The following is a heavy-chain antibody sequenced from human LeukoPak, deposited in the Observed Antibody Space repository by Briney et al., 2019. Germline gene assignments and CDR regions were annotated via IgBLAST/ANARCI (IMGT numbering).Heavy chain of an antibody. CDR2: FSGSGGST. V-gene: IGHV3-23*01. D-gene: IGHD2/OR15-2a*01. CDR1: GFTFNTYA. J-gene: IGHJ4*02. CDR3: ARAGNIRFDY. Sequence: GGSLRLSCAASGFTFNTYAMSWVRQAPGKGLEWVSSFSGSGGSTYYADSVKGRFTISRDNSKNTLYLQMNSLRAEDTAVYYCARAGNIRFDYWGQGTLVTVSS.